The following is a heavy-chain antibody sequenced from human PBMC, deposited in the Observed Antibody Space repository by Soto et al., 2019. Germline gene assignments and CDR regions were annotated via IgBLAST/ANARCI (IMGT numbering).Heavy chain of an antibody. Sequence: GGSLRLSCAASGFTFSDYYMSWIRQAPGKGLEWVSYISSSGSTIYYADSVKGRFTISRDNAKNSLYLQMNSLRAEDTAVYYCARDWGSQFNDAFDIWGQGTMVTVSS. D-gene: IGHD3-16*01. CDR3: ARDWGSQFNDAFDI. J-gene: IGHJ3*02. CDR2: ISSSGSTI. CDR1: GFTFSDYY. V-gene: IGHV3-11*01.